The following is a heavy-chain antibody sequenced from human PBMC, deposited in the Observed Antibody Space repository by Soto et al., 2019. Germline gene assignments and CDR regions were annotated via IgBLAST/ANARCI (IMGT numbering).Heavy chain of an antibody. CDR2: IYYSGST. CDR3: ARDLRFRGFYGMDV. J-gene: IGHJ6*02. CDR1: GGSISSRSYY. Sequence: QVQLQESGPGLVKPSQTMSLTCTVSGGSISSRSYYWSWIRQHPGKGLEWIGYIYYSGSTYYNPSLKSRVTISVDTSKNQFSLKLSSVTAADTAVYYCARDLRFRGFYGMDVWGQGTTVTVSS. D-gene: IGHD3-10*01. V-gene: IGHV4-31*03.